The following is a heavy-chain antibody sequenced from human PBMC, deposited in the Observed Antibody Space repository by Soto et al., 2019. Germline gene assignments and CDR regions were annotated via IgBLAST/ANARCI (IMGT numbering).Heavy chain of an antibody. V-gene: IGHV3-23*01. J-gene: IGHJ4*02. CDR2: ISGSGGST. CDR3: AKGLGGSYVFDY. D-gene: IGHD1-26*01. CDR1: GFTFSSYA. Sequence: EVQPLESGGGLVQPGGSLRLSCAASGFTFSSYAMSWVRQAPGKGLEWVSAISGSGGSTYYADSVKGRFTISRDNSKNTLYLQMNSLRAEDTAVYYCAKGLGGSYVFDYWGQGTLVTVSS.